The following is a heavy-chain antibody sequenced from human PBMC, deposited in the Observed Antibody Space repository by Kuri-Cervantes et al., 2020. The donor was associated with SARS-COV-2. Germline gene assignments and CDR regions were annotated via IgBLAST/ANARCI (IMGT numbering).Heavy chain of an antibody. V-gene: IGHV3-23*01. D-gene: IGHD2-2*01. CDR2: VSGSGGST. Sequence: GGSLRLSCAASGFTFSSYAMSWVRQAPGKGLEWVSAVSGSGGSTYYADSVKGRFTIPRDNSKNTLYLQMNSLRAEDTAVYYCAKGDIVVVPAAISPYYYGMDVWGQGTTVTVSS. CDR3: AKGDIVVVPAAISPYYYGMDV. CDR1: GFTFSSYA. J-gene: IGHJ6*02.